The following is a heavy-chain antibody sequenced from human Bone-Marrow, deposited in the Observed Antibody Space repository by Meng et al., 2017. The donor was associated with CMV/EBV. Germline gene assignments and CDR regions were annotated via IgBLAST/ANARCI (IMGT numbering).Heavy chain of an antibody. CDR1: GFTFSSYA. Sequence: GESLKISCAASGFTFSSYAMSWVRQAPGKVLEWVSAISGSGGSTYYADSVKGRFTISRDNSKNTLYLQMNSLRAEDTAVYDCAKRLWELANFNDYWGQGTLVTVSS. J-gene: IGHJ4*02. V-gene: IGHV3-23*01. CDR2: ISGSGGST. CDR3: AKRLWELANFNDY. D-gene: IGHD1-26*01.